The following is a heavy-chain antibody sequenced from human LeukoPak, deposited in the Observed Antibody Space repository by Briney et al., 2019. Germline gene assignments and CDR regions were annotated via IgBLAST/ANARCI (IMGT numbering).Heavy chain of an antibody. V-gene: IGHV3-30*18. CDR3: AKGDYGDRQYFQH. D-gene: IGHD2-21*02. CDR1: GFTFSDCA. CDR2: ISHDGSNK. Sequence: PGGSLRLSCAASGFTFSDCAMTWVRQAPGKGLEWVAVISHDGSNKYYADSVKGRFTISRDNSKNTLYLQMNRLRAEDTAVYYCAKGDYGDRQYFQHWGQGTLVTVSS. J-gene: IGHJ1*01.